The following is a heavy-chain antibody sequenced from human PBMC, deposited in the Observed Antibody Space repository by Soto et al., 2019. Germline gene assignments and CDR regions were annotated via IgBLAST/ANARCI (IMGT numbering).Heavy chain of an antibody. D-gene: IGHD1-26*01. CDR2: IIPIFGTA. J-gene: IGHJ4*02. CDR3: ATALSWELPGY. Sequence: ATVKVSCKASGGTFSSYAISWVRQAPGQGLEWMGGIIPIFGTANYAQKFQGRVTITADESTSTAYMELSSLRSEDTAVYYCATALSWELPGYWGQGTLVTVSS. V-gene: IGHV1-69*13. CDR1: GGTFSSYA.